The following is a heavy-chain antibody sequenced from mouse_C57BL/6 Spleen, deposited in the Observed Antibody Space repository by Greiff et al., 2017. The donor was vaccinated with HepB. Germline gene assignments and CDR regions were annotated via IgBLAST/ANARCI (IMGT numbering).Heavy chain of an antibody. D-gene: IGHD2-3*01. CDR3: ARGGGYYVSWYFDV. CDR2: VDPNSGGT. Sequence: QVQLQQPGAELVKPGASVKLSCKASGYTFTSYWMHWVKQRPGRGLEWIGRVDPNSGGTKYNEKFKSKATLTVDKPSSTAYKQLSRLTSEDSAVDYCARGGGYYVSWYFDVWGTGTTVTVSS. J-gene: IGHJ1*03. V-gene: IGHV1-72*01. CDR1: GYTFTSYW.